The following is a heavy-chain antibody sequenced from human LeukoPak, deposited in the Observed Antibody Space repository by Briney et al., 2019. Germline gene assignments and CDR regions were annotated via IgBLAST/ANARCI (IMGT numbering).Heavy chain of an antibody. CDR1: GGSISSYY. J-gene: IGHJ6*02. Sequence: SETLSLTCTVSGGSISSYYWSWIRQPPGKGLEWIGYIYYSGSSNYNPSLKSRVTMSVDTSENQFSLKLSSVTAADTAVYYCARVSGSSPTYYYGMDVWGQGTTVTVSS. CDR2: IYYSGSS. D-gene: IGHD1-26*01. CDR3: ARVSGSSPTYYYGMDV. V-gene: IGHV4-59*01.